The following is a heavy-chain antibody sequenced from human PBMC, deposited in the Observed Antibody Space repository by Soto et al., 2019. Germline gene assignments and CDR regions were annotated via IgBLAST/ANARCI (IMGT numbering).Heavy chain of an antibody. J-gene: IGHJ6*02. CDR3: AKDDSSSWYGAYQNSYYYGMDV. V-gene: IGHV3-30*18. CDR2: ISYDGSNK. Sequence: QVQLVESGGGVVQPGRSLRLSCAASGFTFSSYGMHWVRQAPGKGLEWVAVISYDGSNKYYADSVKGRFTISRDNFKNTMYLQMNCLQAEDTAVYYCAKDDSSSWYGAYQNSYYYGMDVWGQGTTVTVSS. D-gene: IGHD6-13*01. CDR1: GFTFSSYG.